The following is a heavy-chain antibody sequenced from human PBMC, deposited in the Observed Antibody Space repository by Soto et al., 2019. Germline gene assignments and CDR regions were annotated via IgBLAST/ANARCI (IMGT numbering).Heavy chain of an antibody. CDR1: GFTFRSYA. Sequence: EVQLLESGGGLVQPGGSLRLSCAASGFTFRSYALNWVRQAPGRGLGWVSVISGSDGSTYYADSVKARFTISRDNSKNTLNLQMNSLRAEDTAVYYCARRSSSWYFDYWGQGTLVTVSS. J-gene: IGHJ4*02. V-gene: IGHV3-23*01. CDR2: ISGSDGST. D-gene: IGHD6-13*01. CDR3: ARRSSSWYFDY.